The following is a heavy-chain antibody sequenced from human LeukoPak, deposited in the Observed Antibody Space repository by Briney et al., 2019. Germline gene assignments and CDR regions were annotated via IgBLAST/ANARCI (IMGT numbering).Heavy chain of an antibody. Sequence: PGGSLRLSCAASGFTFSSYAMSWVRQAPGKGLEWVSAISGSGGNTYYADSVKGRFTISRDNSKNTLYLQMNSLRAEDTAVYYCAKMGGANDAFDIWGQGTMVTVSS. J-gene: IGHJ3*02. CDR2: ISGSGGNT. CDR1: GFTFSSYA. D-gene: IGHD3-10*01. V-gene: IGHV3-23*01. CDR3: AKMGGANDAFDI.